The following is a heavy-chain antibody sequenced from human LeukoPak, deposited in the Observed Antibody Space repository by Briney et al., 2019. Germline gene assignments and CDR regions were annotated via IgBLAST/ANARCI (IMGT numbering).Heavy chain of an antibody. CDR3: ARENVVAQGTFDY. D-gene: IGHD2-21*01. V-gene: IGHV4-38-2*02. Sequence: SSETLSLTCSVSGYSIGSGHYWGWIRQPPGKGLEWIGSMYQTGSSYYSPSLKSRVTISLDTSKNQISLKLTFVTAADTAFYFCARENVVAQGTFDYWGQGALVTVSS. J-gene: IGHJ4*02. CDR2: MYQTGSS. CDR1: GYSIGSGHY.